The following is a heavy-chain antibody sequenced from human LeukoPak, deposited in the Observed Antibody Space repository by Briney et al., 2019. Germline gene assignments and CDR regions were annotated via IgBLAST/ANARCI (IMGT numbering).Heavy chain of an antibody. CDR1: GGSISGSH. CDR2: IYYSGST. Sequence: TSETLSLTCFVSGGSISGSHWSWIRQPPGKGLEWIGYIYYSGSTNYNPSLKSRVTISVDTSKNQFSLKLSSVTAADTAVYYCARMKPPAYFDYWGQGTLVTVSS. D-gene: IGHD1-14*01. J-gene: IGHJ4*02. V-gene: IGHV4-59*01. CDR3: ARMKPPAYFDY.